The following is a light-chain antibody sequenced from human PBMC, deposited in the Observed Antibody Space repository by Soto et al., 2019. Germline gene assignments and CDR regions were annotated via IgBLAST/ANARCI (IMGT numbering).Light chain of an antibody. Sequence: QSVLTQPPSVSGAPGQRVTISCTGSSSNIGAGYDVHWYQQLPGTAPKLLIYGNSNRPSGVPDRFSGSKSGTSASLAITGLQAEDEADYYCQSYDSSLGGPYVFGTGTKVTVL. CDR1: SSNIGAGYD. V-gene: IGLV1-40*01. J-gene: IGLJ1*01. CDR3: QSYDSSLGGPYV. CDR2: GNS.